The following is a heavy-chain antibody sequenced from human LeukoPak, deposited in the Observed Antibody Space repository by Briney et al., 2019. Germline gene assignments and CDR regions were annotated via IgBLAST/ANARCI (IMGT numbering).Heavy chain of an antibody. Sequence: ASVKVSCKASGYTFTSYYMHWVRQAPGQGLEWMGIINPSGGSTSYTQKFQGRVTMTRDTSTSTVYMELSSLRSEDTAVYYCARDLGYCTNGVCHTRFDYWGQGTLVAVSS. J-gene: IGHJ4*02. D-gene: IGHD2-8*01. CDR1: GYTFTSYY. CDR3: ARDLGYCTNGVCHTRFDY. V-gene: IGHV1-46*01. CDR2: INPSGGST.